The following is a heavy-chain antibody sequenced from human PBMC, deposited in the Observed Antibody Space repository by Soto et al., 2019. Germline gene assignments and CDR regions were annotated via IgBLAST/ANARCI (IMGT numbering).Heavy chain of an antibody. V-gene: IGHV3-23*01. CDR1: GFPFSTYE. J-gene: IGHJ4*02. CDR2: ITSSGGPT. Sequence: EVQLLESGGGLIQPGGSLRLSCAASGFPFSTYEMTWARQSPGKGLEWVAFITSSGGPTYYADSVRGRFTISRDNSKNKMYRQMDSLRVEDTARYYCVKCGCLDDWGQGTMVTVSS. D-gene: IGHD6-19*01. CDR3: VKCGCLDD.